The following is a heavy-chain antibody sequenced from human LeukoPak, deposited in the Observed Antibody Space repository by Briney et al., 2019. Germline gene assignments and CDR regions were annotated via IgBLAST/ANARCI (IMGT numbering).Heavy chain of an antibody. CDR2: IIPILGTA. V-gene: IGHV1-69*13. Sequence: GASVKVSCKASGGTFSSYAISWVRQAPGQGLEWMGGIIPILGTANYAQKFQGRVTITADESTSTAYMELSSLRSEDTAVYYCARDGAPTTVTTTFFYGMDVWGQGTTVTVSS. J-gene: IGHJ6*02. CDR3: ARDGAPTTVTTTFFYGMDV. CDR1: GGTFSSYA. D-gene: IGHD4-17*01.